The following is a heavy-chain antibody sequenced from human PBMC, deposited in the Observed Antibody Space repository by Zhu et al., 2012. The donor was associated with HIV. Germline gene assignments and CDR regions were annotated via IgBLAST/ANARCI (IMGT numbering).Heavy chain of an antibody. Sequence: QVQLQESGPGLVKPSETLSLTCAVSGYSISSGYYWGWIRQPPGKGLEWIGSIYHSGSTYYNPSLKSRVTISVDTSKNQFSLKLSSVTAADTAVYYCARGGQWLVLGYFDYWGQGTLATVSS. CDR2: IYHSGST. CDR3: ARGGQWLVLGYFDY. CDR1: GYSISSGYY. V-gene: IGHV4-38-2*01. D-gene: IGHD6-19*01. J-gene: IGHJ4*02.